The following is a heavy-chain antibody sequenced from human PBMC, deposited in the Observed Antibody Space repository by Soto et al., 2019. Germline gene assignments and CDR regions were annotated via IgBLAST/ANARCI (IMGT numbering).Heavy chain of an antibody. D-gene: IGHD3-10*01. V-gene: IGHV3-30*18. CDR2: ISYDGSNK. CDR3: AKDRFPITMVRGVITSYYYYYGMDV. Sequence: PGGSLRLSCAASGFTFSSYGMHWVRQAPGKGLEWVAVISYDGSNKYYADSVKGRFTISRDNSKNTLYLQMNSLRAEDTAVYYCAKDRFPITMVRGVITSYYYYYGMDVWGQGTTVTVSS. J-gene: IGHJ6*02. CDR1: GFTFSSYG.